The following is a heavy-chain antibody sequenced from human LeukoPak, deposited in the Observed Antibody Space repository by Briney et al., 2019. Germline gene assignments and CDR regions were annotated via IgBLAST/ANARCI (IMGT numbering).Heavy chain of an antibody. V-gene: IGHV4-34*01. CDR2: INHSGST. D-gene: IGHD6-19*01. CDR1: GGSFSGYY. CDR3: ARGRYTSGWDPFDY. Sequence: SSETLSLTCAVYGGSFSGYYWSWIRQPPGKGLEWIGEINHSGSTNYNPSLKSRVTISVDTSKNQFSLKLSSVTAADTAIYYCARGRYTSGWDPFDYWGQGTLVTVSS. J-gene: IGHJ4*02.